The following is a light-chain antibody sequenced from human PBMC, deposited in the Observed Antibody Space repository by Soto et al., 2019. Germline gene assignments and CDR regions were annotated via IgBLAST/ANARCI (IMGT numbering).Light chain of an antibody. Sequence: QSALTQPPSASGSPGQSVTISCTGNSNDVGHSSFISWYQQHPGKGPKLIIYEVSKRPSGVPDRFSGSKSGNTASLSVSGRQDEDEADYFCNAQADNGKHVFGTGTKLPVL. V-gene: IGLV2-8*01. CDR1: SNDVGHSSF. J-gene: IGLJ1*01. CDR2: EVS. CDR3: NAQADNGKHV.